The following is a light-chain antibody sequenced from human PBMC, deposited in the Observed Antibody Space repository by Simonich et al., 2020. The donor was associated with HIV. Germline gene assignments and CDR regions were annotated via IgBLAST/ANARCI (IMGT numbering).Light chain of an antibody. J-gene: IGKJ2*01. CDR2: GAS. Sequence: EIVLTQSPGTLSLSPGERATLSCRASQGVSSSYLAWYQQKPGQAPRPLIYGASSRATGIPDRFSGSGSGTDFTLTISRLEPEDFALYYCQQYGSSPPYTFGQGTKLEIK. CDR1: QGVSSSY. V-gene: IGKV3-20*01. CDR3: QQYGSSPPYT.